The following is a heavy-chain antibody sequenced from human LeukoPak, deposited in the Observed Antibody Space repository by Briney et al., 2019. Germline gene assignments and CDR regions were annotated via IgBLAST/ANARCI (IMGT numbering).Heavy chain of an antibody. J-gene: IGHJ4*02. D-gene: IGHD6-13*01. CDR3: AKNCPVAESSWYLNGCDY. CDR2: ISYDGSNK. Sequence: GRSLRLSCAASGFTFSSYGMHWVRQAPGKGLEWVAVISYDGSNKYYADSVKGRFTISRDNSKNTLYLQMNSLRAEDTAVYYCAKNCPVAESSWYLNGCDYWGQGTLVTVFS. CDR1: GFTFSSYG. V-gene: IGHV3-30*18.